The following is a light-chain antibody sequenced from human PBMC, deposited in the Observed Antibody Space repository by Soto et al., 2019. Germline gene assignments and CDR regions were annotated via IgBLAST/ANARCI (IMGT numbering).Light chain of an antibody. Sequence: QSVLTQPRSVSGSPGQSVTISCTGTNSDVGGYNYVSWYQQHPGKAPKLMIYDVSVRPSGVPDRFSGSKSGNTASLTISGLQAEDEADYYCCSYAGSYTWVFGGGTKLTVL. CDR1: NSDVGGYNY. CDR2: DVS. V-gene: IGLV2-11*01. J-gene: IGLJ3*02. CDR3: CSYAGSYTWV.